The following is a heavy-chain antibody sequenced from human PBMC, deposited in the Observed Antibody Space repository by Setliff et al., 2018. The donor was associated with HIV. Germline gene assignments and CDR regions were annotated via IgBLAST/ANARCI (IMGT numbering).Heavy chain of an antibody. Sequence: ASETLSLTCTVSGGSISSYYWSWIRQPPGKGLEWIGYIYYSGSTNYNPSLKSRVTISVDTSKNQFSLKLSSVIAAGTAVYYCARIFGDQGYYYGMDVWGQGTTVTVSS. CDR1: GGSISSYY. J-gene: IGHJ6*02. CDR3: ARIFGDQGYYYGMDV. D-gene: IGHD3-3*01. V-gene: IGHV4-59*01. CDR2: IYYSGST.